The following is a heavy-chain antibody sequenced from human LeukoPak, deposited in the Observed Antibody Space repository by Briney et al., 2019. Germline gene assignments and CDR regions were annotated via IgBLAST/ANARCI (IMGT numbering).Heavy chain of an antibody. CDR1: GGSISSYY. CDR2: IYYSGSMNYIGGT. CDR3: ARVGCSSTSCPRRNSFDI. V-gene: IGHV4-59*01. D-gene: IGHD2-2*01. Sequence: SETLSPICTVSGGSISSYYWSWIRQPPGKGLEWIGYIYYSGSMNYIGGTYYNPSLQSRVTISVDMSKNQFSLNLSSVTAADTAVYYCARVGCSSTSCPRRNSFDIWGQGTTVTVSS. J-gene: IGHJ3*02.